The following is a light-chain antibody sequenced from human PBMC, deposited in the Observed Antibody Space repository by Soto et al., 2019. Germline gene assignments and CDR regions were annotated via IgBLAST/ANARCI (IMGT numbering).Light chain of an antibody. J-gene: IGKJ5*01. Sequence: DIQMTQSPSSLSASVGDRVTITCQASQDITNYLNWYQQKPGKAPRLLVYDGSNLDTGVTSRFSGSVSGTHFSFTISSLHPEDIATYYCQQFASLPLTFGQGTRLEI. CDR3: QQFASLPLT. CDR2: DGS. CDR1: QDITNY. V-gene: IGKV1-33*01.